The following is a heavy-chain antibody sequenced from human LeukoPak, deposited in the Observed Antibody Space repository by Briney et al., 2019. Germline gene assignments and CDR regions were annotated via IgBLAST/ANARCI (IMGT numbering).Heavy chain of an antibody. J-gene: IGHJ3*02. CDR2: IYFSGST. Sequence: PSETLSLTCSVSGVSVSSGSNYWGWIRQPPGKTLEWIGSIYFSGSTYYNPSLKSRVIILIDTAKNHFSLNLSSVTAADTAVYYCARSDGYGLVGIWGQGTMITVSS. CDR3: ARSDGYGLVGI. D-gene: IGHD3-10*01. CDR1: GVSVSSGSNY. V-gene: IGHV4-39*07.